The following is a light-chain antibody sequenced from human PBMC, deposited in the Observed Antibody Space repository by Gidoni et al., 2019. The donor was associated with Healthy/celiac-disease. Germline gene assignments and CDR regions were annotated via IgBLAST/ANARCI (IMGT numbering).Light chain of an antibody. CDR1: QSVSSY. CDR3: QQRSNWPMCS. J-gene: IGKJ2*04. V-gene: IGKV3-11*01. Sequence: EIVLTQSQATLSLSPGERATLSCRSSQSVSSYLAWSQQKPGQAPRLLIYDASNRATGIPARFSGSGSGTDFTLTISSLEPEDFAVYYCQQRSNWPMCSFGQGTKVEIK. CDR2: DAS.